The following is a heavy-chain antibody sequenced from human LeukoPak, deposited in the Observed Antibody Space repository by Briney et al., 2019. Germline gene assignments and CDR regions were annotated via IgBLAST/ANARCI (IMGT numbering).Heavy chain of an antibody. CDR2: ISSSSSYI. V-gene: IGHV3-21*01. CDR1: GFTFSSYS. D-gene: IGHD6-19*01. Sequence: GGSLRLSCAASGFTFSSYSMNWVRQAPGKGLEWVSSISSSSSYIYYADSVKGRFTISRDNAKNSLYLQMNSLRAEDTAVYYCARDAKSHSSGWYEDYWGQGTLVTVSS. CDR3: ARDAKSHSSGWYEDY. J-gene: IGHJ4*02.